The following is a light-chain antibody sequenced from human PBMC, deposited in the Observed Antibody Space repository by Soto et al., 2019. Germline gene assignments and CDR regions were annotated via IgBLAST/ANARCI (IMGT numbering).Light chain of an antibody. V-gene: IGKV3-11*01. CDR1: QSVSSH. J-gene: IGKJ4*01. CDR2: DAS. CDR3: QRRHHSPT. Sequence: PGERATLSCRASQSVSSHLAWYQQKPGQAPRLLIYDASNRATGIPARFSGSGSGTDFALTISSLEPEDFAVYYCQRRHHSPTFGGGTKVEIK.